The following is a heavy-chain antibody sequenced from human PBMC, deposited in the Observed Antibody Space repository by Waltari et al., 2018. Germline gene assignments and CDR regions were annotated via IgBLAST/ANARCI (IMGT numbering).Heavy chain of an antibody. V-gene: IGHV3-15*01. CDR3: TTDLEYCSGGSCIGMDV. J-gene: IGHJ6*02. D-gene: IGHD2-15*01. CDR1: GFTFSNAW. Sequence: EVQLVESGGGLVKPGGSLRLSCAASGFTFSNAWLSWVRQAPGQGREWVGRIKSKTDGGTTDYAAPVKGRFTISRDDSKNTLYLQMNSLKTEDTAVYYCTTDLEYCSGGSCIGMDVWGQGTTVTVSS. CDR2: IKSKTDGGTT.